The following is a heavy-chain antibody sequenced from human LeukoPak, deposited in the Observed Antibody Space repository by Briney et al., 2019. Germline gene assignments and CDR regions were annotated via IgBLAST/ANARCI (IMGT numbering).Heavy chain of an antibody. D-gene: IGHD2-15*01. CDR3: AREPGYCSGGSCSMFSYYYYYYYYMDV. V-gene: IGHV7-4-1*02. CDR1: GYTFTSYA. J-gene: IGHJ6*03. Sequence: ASVKVSCKASGYTFTSYAMNWVRQAPGQGLEWMGWINTNTGNPTYAQGFTGLFVFSLDTSVSTAYLQISSLKAEDTAVYYCAREPGYCSGGSCSMFSYYYYYYYYMDVWGKGTTVTVSS. CDR2: INTNTGNP.